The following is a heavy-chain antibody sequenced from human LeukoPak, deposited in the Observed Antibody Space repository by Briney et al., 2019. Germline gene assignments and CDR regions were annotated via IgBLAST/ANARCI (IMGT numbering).Heavy chain of an antibody. J-gene: IGHJ4*02. D-gene: IGHD3-22*01. CDR2: ISSSSSYI. CDR3: ARDYYDSSGHFDY. V-gene: IGHV3-21*01. Sequence: GGSLRLSCAASGSTFSSYSMNWVRQAPGKGLEWVSSISSSSSYIYYADSVKGRFTISRDNAKNSLYLQMNSLRAEDTAVYYCARDYYDSSGHFDYWGQGTLVTVSS. CDR1: GSTFSSYS.